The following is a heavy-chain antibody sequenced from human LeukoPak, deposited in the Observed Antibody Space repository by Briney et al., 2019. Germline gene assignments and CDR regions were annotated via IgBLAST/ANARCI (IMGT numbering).Heavy chain of an antibody. CDR2: ISGSGLNT. CDR3: AKDQYSYASGSYSDY. Sequence: PGGSLRLSCAASGFIFSTYGMTWFRQAPGRGLEWVSGISGSGLNTYYADSVKGRFTISRDNSKNTLYLQMNSLRAEDTAIYYCAKDQYSYASGSYSDYWGQGTLVTVSS. CDR1: GFIFSTYG. J-gene: IGHJ4*02. D-gene: IGHD3-10*01. V-gene: IGHV3-23*01.